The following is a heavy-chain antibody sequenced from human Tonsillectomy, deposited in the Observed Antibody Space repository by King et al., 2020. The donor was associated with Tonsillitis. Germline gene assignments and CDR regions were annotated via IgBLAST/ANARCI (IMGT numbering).Heavy chain of an antibody. J-gene: IGHJ6*03. Sequence: VQLVESGGGLVKPGGSLRLSCAASGFTFSSYSMNWFRQAPGKGLEWVSSISSSSSYIYYADSVKGRFTISRDNAKNSLYLQMNSLRAEDTAVYYCARRGGFGDAELTYYYYYMDVWGKGTTVTVSS. V-gene: IGHV3-21*01. CDR3: ARRGGFGDAELTYYYYYMDV. CDR2: ISSSSSYI. CDR1: GFTFSSYS. D-gene: IGHD3-10*01.